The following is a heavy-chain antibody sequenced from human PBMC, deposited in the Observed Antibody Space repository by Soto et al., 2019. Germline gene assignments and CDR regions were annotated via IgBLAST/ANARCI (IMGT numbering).Heavy chain of an antibody. Sequence: EVQLVESGGGLVQPGGSLRLACTASGFILSDHYMDWVRQAPGKGLEWIGRSRDKVNSYTTQYAASVKGRFTISRDESKDSSYLQIDNLKTADTAVYFCTRGGSSSPYYDPMDVWGQGTTVIISS. CDR3: TRGGSSSPYYDPMDV. CDR2: SRDKVNSYTT. J-gene: IGHJ6*02. D-gene: IGHD6-6*01. CDR1: GFILSDHY. V-gene: IGHV3-72*01.